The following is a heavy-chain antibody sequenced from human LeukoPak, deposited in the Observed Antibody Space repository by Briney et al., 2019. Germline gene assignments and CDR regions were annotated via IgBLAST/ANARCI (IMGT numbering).Heavy chain of an antibody. CDR3: ARGWVGATQEGDAFEI. CDR1: GFTVSSNY. Sequence: QSGGSLRLSCAASGFTVSSNYMSWVRQAPGKGLEWVSVIYSGGSTYYADSVKGRFTISRDNSKNTLYLQMNSLRAEDTAVYYCARGWVGATQEGDAFEIWGQGTMVTVSS. CDR2: IYSGGST. D-gene: IGHD1-26*01. J-gene: IGHJ3*02. V-gene: IGHV3-53*01.